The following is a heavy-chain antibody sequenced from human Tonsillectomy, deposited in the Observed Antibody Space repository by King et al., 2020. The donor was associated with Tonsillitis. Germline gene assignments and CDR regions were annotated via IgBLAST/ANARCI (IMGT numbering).Heavy chain of an antibody. CDR1: GYTFTNYG. CDR3: ARLMQSGSAWSDFDY. CDR2: ISAYNGNT. V-gene: IGHV1-18*01. D-gene: IGHD6-19*01. Sequence: QLVQSGAEVKKPGASVKVSCKASGYTFTNYGISWVRQAPGQGLEWMGWISAYNGNTNYAPKLQDRVTMTKDISTSTAYMELRSLRSDDTAIYYCARLMQSGSAWSDFDYWGQGTLVTVSS. J-gene: IGHJ4*02.